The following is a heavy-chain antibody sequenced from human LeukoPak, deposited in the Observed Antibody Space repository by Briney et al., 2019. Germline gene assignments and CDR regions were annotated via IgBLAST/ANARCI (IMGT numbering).Heavy chain of an antibody. V-gene: IGHV3-30-3*01. J-gene: IGHJ3*02. CDR2: ISYDGSNK. D-gene: IGHD4-17*01. Sequence: GGSLRLSCAASGFTFSSYAMHWVRQAPGKGLEWVAVISYDGSNKYYADSVKGRFTISRDNAKNTLLLQMNSLGAEDTAVYYCARGDYGDYVRANDAFDIWGQGTMVTVSS. CDR1: GFTFSSYA. CDR3: ARGDYGDYVRANDAFDI.